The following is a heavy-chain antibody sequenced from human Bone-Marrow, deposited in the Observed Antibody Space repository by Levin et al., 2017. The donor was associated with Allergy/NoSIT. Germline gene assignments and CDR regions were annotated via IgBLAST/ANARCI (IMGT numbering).Heavy chain of an antibody. Sequence: AASVKVSCAASGFTFSNYYMHWVRQAPGKGLVWVSRIKIDGSSTNYADSVQGRFTISRDNAKNTVYLQMNSLRADDTAVYYCTRDGGSVASHDWYFDLWGRGTLVTVSS. CDR1: GFTFSNYY. CDR2: IKIDGSST. CDR3: TRDGGSVASHDWYFDL. V-gene: IGHV3-74*01. D-gene: IGHD3-16*01. J-gene: IGHJ2*01.